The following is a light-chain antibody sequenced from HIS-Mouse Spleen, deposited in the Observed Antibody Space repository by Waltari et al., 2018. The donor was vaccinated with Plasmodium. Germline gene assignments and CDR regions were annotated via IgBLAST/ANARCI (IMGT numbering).Light chain of an antibody. CDR2: EDS. J-gene: IGLJ3*02. CDR1: ALPKKY. V-gene: IGLV3-10*01. CDR3: YSTDSSGNHRV. Sequence: SYELTQPPSVSVSPGQTARITCSGDALPKKYAYWYQQKSGQAPVLVIYEDSKRPSGIPGRFSGSSVGTMATLTIRGAQVEDEADYYCYSTDSSGNHRVFGGGTKLTVL.